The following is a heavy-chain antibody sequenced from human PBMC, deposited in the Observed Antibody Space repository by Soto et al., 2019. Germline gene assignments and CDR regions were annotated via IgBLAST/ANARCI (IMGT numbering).Heavy chain of an antibody. Sequence: SETLSLTCTVSGGSISSNSYYWGWIRQPPGKGLEWIGTIYYSGSTNYNPSLKSRVTISADTSKNQHSLKLSSMTAADTAVYYCVRMGVVIRPIFNYWGQGALVTVSS. J-gene: IGHJ4*02. V-gene: IGHV4-39*01. CDR1: GGSISSNSYY. D-gene: IGHD3-3*01. CDR2: IYYSGST. CDR3: VRMGVVIRPIFNY.